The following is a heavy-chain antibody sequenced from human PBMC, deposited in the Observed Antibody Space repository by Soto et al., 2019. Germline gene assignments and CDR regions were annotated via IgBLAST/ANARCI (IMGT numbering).Heavy chain of an antibody. J-gene: IGHJ4*02. Sequence: EVQLLESGGGLVQPGASLRLSCAASGFTFSSYARSWVRQAPGKGLEWVSVISGSDDSTYYADSVKGRFTISRDNSKNTLYLQMNSLRAEDTAVYYCAKRSSSSTFDYWGQGTLVTVSS. V-gene: IGHV3-23*01. D-gene: IGHD6-6*01. CDR1: GFTFSSYA. CDR3: AKRSSSSTFDY. CDR2: ISGSDDST.